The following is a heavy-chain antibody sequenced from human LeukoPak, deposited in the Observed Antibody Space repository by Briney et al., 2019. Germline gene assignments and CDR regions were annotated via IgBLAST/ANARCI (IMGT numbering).Heavy chain of an antibody. D-gene: IGHD1-20*01. Sequence: PGGSLRLSCAASGFTFSSYGMSWVRRAPGKGLEWVSAISGSGGSTYYADSVKGRFTISRDNSKNTLYLQMNSLRAEDTAVYYCAKDREGITGTTFFDIWGQGTMVTVSS. CDR1: GFTFSSYG. CDR2: ISGSGGST. V-gene: IGHV3-23*01. CDR3: AKDREGITGTTFFDI. J-gene: IGHJ3*02.